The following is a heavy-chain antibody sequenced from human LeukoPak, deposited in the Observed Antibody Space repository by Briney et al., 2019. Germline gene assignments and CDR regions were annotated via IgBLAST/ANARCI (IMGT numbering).Heavy chain of an antibody. J-gene: IGHJ6*02. CDR1: GFTFGDHA. D-gene: IGHD5-24*01. Sequence: GGSLRLSCTTSGFTFGDHAMSWVRQAPGKGLEWVGFIRSKSYGGTTEYAASVKGRFTISRDDSKSIAYLQMDSLKTDDTAMYYCTRGPTHQWLYYGMDVWGQETTVTVSS. CDR3: TRGPTHQWLYYGMDV. CDR2: IRSKSYGGTT. V-gene: IGHV3-49*04.